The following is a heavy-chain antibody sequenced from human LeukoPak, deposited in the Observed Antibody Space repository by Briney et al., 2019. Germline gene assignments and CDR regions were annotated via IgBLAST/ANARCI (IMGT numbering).Heavy chain of an antibody. J-gene: IGHJ4*02. V-gene: IGHV3-30-3*01. CDR3: ARGRHKQTGTKDY. D-gene: IGHD1-7*01. CDR1: GFTFSSYA. Sequence: GGSLRLSCAASGFTFSSYAMHWVRQAPGKGLEWVAVISYDGSNKYYADSVKGRFTISRDNSKNSLYLQMNSLRAEDTAVYYCARGRHKQTGTKDYWGQGTLVTVSS. CDR2: ISYDGSNK.